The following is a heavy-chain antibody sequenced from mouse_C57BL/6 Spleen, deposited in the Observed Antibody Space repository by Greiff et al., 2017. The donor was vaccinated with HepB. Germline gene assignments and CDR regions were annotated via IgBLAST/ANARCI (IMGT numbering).Heavy chain of an antibody. CDR3: ARRGDSSGPWFAY. Sequence: EVQVVESGGGLVKPGGSLKLSCAASGFTFSSYTMSWVRQTPETRLEWVATISGGGGNTYYPASVKGRFTISRDNAKNTLYLQMSSLRSEDTAWYYCARRGDSSGPWFAYWGQGTLVTVSA. CDR2: ISGGGGNT. D-gene: IGHD3-2*02. CDR1: GFTFSSYT. J-gene: IGHJ3*01. V-gene: IGHV5-9*01.